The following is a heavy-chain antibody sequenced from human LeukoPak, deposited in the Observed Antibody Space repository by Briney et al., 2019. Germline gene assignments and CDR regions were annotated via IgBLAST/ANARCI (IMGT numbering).Heavy chain of an antibody. CDR2: IYYSGST. CDR3: AASFYCSSTSCYAGWFDP. Sequence: PSETLSLTCTVSGGSISSYYWSWIRQPPGKGLEWIGYIYYSGSTNYNPSLKSRVTLSVDTSKNQFSLKLSSVTAADTAVYYCAASFYCSSTSCYAGWFDPWGQGTLVTVSS. V-gene: IGHV4-59*01. CDR1: GGSISSYY. J-gene: IGHJ5*02. D-gene: IGHD2-2*01.